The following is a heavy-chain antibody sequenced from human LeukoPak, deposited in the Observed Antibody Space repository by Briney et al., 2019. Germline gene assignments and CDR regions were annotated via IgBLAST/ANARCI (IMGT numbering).Heavy chain of an antibody. CDR2: ISTYGSTT. CDR1: GFTFRSYW. CDR3: ASRVMAVNGFDI. D-gene: IGHD3-16*01. J-gene: IGHJ3*02. Sequence: GGSLRLSCAASGFTFRSYWMHWVRQAPGKGLEWVSRISTYGSTTTYADSVKGRFTISRDNAENTLYLQMNSLRAEDTAVYYCASRVMAVNGFDIWGQGTMVTVSS. V-gene: IGHV3-74*01.